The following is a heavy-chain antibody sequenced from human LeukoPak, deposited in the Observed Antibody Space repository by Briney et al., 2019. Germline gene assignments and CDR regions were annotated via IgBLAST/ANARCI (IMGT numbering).Heavy chain of an antibody. CDR2: IWHDGSNK. V-gene: IGHV3-33*01. Sequence: GGSLRLSCAASGFTFSSYGMHWVRQAPGKGLEWVAVIWHDGSNKYYADSVKGRFTISRDNSKNTLYLQMNSLRAEDTAVYYCARGTRRILYSSSPGDYWGQGTLVTVSS. D-gene: IGHD6-6*01. CDR3: ARGTRRILYSSSPGDY. J-gene: IGHJ4*02. CDR1: GFTFSSYG.